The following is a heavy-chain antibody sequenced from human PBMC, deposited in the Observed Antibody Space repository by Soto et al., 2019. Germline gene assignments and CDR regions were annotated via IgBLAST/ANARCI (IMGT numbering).Heavy chain of an antibody. J-gene: IGHJ6*02. CDR2: IIPIFGTA. V-gene: IGHV1-69*13. D-gene: IGHD6-13*01. CDR1: GGTFSSYA. Sequence: VASVKVSCKASGGTFSSYAISWVRQAPGQGLEWMGGIIPIFGTANYAQKFQGRVTITADESTSTAYMELSSLRSEDTAVYYCARDAGGRGGIIAASYYYYGMDVWGQGTTVTVSS. CDR3: ARDAGGRGGIIAASYYYYGMDV.